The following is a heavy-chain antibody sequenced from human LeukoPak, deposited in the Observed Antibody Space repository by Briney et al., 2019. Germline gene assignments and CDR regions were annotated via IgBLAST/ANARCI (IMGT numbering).Heavy chain of an antibody. J-gene: IGHJ6*02. CDR1: GGSFSNYF. CDR2: MYFTGSGST. Sequence: SETLSLTCSVSGGSFSNYFWTWIRQPPGKGLEWIGYMYFTGSGSTYYNPSLESRVTISVDASKSQFSLRLSSVTAADTAVYYCARSYNNAGYFYYGMDVWGQGTTVTVSS. D-gene: IGHD5-24*01. CDR3: ARSYNNAGYFYYGMDV. V-gene: IGHV4-59*08.